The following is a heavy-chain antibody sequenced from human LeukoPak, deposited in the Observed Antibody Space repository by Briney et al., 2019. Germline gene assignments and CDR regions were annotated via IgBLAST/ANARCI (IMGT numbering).Heavy chain of an antibody. D-gene: IGHD2-2*01. Sequence: SETLSLTCTVSGXSISSRSHYWGWIRQPPGKGLEWIANIYYSGSTYYNPPLQSRVTISVDTSKNQFSLKLRSVTAADTAVYYCARHEYASSPDYWGQGTLVTVSS. J-gene: IGHJ4*02. CDR2: IYYSGST. V-gene: IGHV4-39*01. CDR3: ARHEYASSPDY. CDR1: GXSISSRSHY.